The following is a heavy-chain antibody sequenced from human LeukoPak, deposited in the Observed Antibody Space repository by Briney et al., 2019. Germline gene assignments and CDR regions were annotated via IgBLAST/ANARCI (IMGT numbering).Heavy chain of an antibody. CDR2: IYGGGGT. CDR1: GFIFSSFV. Sequence: GGSLRLSCAASGFIFSSFVMNWVRQSPGKGLEWVSVIYGGGGTFYSDSVKARVSISTDHSKNTLFLHMNSLRADDTAVYYCARGKSSSSFAFDIWGQGTMVTVSS. J-gene: IGHJ3*02. D-gene: IGHD6-6*01. V-gene: IGHV3-53*01. CDR3: ARGKSSSSFAFDI.